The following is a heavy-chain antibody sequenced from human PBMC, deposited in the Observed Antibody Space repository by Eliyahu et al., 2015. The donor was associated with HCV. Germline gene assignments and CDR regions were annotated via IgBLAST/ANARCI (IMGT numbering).Heavy chain of an antibody. V-gene: IGHV1-2*02. Sequence: QVQLVQSGAEVKKPGASVKXSXLASGXTFSGHYVHWVRQAPGQGLEWMGWINPNSGDTHYAQKFQGRVTMTRDTSINTASMEVNSLRFDDTAMYYCATRRDGYNWGYWGQGTLVTVSS. CDR2: INPNSGDT. CDR3: ATRRDGYNWGY. D-gene: IGHD5-24*01. J-gene: IGHJ4*02. CDR1: GXTFSGHY.